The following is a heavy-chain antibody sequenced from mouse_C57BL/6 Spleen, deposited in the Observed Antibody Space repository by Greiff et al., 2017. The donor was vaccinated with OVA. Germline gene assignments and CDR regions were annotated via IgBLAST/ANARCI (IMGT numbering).Heavy chain of an antibody. D-gene: IGHD1-1*01. V-gene: IGHV14-3*01. CDR1: GFTIKNTY. Sequence: VQLQQSVAELVRPGASVKLSCTASGFTIKNTYMHWVKQRPEQGLEWIGRIDPANGNTKYAPKFQGKATITADTSSNTAYLQLSSLTSEDTAIYYCARDYYGSSSVDYWGQGTTLTVSS. CDR3: ARDYYGSSSVDY. CDR2: IDPANGNT. J-gene: IGHJ2*01.